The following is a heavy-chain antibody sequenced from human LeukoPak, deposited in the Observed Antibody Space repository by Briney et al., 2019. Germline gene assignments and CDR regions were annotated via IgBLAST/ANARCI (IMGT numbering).Heavy chain of an antibody. J-gene: IGHJ4*02. CDR3: ANWNDVYYYFDY. D-gene: IGHD1-1*01. CDR1: GYTFTSYA. Sequence: ASVKVSCKASGYTFTSYAMHWVRQAPGQRLEWMGWINTGNGNTKYSQKFQGRVTITRATSASTAYMELSSLRSEDTAVYYCANWNDVYYYFDYWGQGTLVTVSS. CDR2: INTGNGNT. V-gene: IGHV1-3*04.